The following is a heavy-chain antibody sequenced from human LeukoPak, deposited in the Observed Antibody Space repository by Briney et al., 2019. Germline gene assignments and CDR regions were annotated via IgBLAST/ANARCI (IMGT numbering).Heavy chain of an antibody. CDR1: GGSISNYY. D-gene: IGHD3-10*01. CDR2: IYYTGST. J-gene: IGHJ3*02. V-gene: IGHV4-59*01. CDR3: ARPRTNYYGDWDAFDI. Sequence: SETLSLTCTVSGGSISNYYWNWIRQPPGKGLEWIGYIYYTGSTNYNPSLKSRVTISVDTSKNQFSLKLSSVTAADTAVYYCARPRTNYYGDWDAFDIWGQGTMVTVSS.